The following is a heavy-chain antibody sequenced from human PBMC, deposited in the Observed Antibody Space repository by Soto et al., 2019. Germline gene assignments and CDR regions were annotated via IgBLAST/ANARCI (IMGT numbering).Heavy chain of an antibody. J-gene: IGHJ6*02. CDR3: ARVPYGAVRNYYGMDV. V-gene: IGHV1-69*12. Sequence: QVQLVQSGAEVKMPGSSVMVSCKASGGTFSSYAISWVRQAPGQGLEWMGGIIPIFGTATYAQKFQGRVTITADEPTSTGDMELSSRRSEDTAGYYRARVPYGAVRNYYGMDVWGQGTTVTGSS. D-gene: IGHD4-17*01. CDR2: IIPIFGTA. CDR1: GGTFSSYA.